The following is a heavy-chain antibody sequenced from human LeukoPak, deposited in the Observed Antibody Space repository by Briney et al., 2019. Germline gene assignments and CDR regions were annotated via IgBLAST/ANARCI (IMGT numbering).Heavy chain of an antibody. J-gene: IGHJ5*02. CDR1: GFTFSSYA. CDR2: ISYDGSNK. Sequence: LAGGSLRLSCAASGFTFSSYAMHWVRQAPGKGLEWVAVISYDGSNKYYADSVKGRFTISRDNSKNTLYLQMNSLRAEDTAVYYCAKDQFDPWGQGTLVTVSS. CDR3: AKDQFDP. V-gene: IGHV3-30*04.